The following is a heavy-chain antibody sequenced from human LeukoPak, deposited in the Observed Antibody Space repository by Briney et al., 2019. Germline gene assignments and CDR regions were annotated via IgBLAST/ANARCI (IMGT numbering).Heavy chain of an antibody. CDR1: GFTFSSYW. CDR2: IKQDGSEK. CDR3: AKDLYDSSAYYYVGAFDI. J-gene: IGHJ3*02. Sequence: GGSLRLSCAASGFTFSSYWMSWVRQAPGKGLEWVANIKQDGSEKYYVDSVKGRFTISRDNSKNTLYLQMNSLRAEDTAVYYCAKDLYDSSAYYYVGAFDIWGQGTMVTVSS. V-gene: IGHV3-7*03. D-gene: IGHD3-22*01.